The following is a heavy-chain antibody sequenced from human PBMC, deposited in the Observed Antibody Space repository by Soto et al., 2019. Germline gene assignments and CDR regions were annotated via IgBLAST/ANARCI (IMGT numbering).Heavy chain of an antibody. CDR1: GFTFSSYA. V-gene: IGHV3-30-3*01. CDR2: ISYDGSNK. J-gene: IGHJ5*02. Sequence: PGGSLRLSCAASGFTFSSYAMHWVRQAPGKGLEWVAVISYDGSNKYYADSVKGRFTISRDNSKNTLYLQMNSLRAEDTAVYYCASPHYYDSSGHPWGQGTLVTVPQ. CDR3: ASPHYYDSSGHP. D-gene: IGHD3-22*01.